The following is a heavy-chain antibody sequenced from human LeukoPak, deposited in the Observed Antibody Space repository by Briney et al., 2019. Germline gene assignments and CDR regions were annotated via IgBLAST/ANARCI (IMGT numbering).Heavy chain of an antibody. D-gene: IGHD3-10*01. CDR1: GGSISSYY. CDR3: ARESMVRGNDAFDI. Sequence: SETLSLTCPASGGSISSYYWSWIRQPAGKGLEWIGRIYTSGSTNYNPSLKSRVTMSVDTSKNQFSLKLSSVTAADTAVYYCARESMVRGNDAFDIWGLGTMVTVSS. V-gene: IGHV4-4*07. J-gene: IGHJ3*02. CDR2: IYTSGST.